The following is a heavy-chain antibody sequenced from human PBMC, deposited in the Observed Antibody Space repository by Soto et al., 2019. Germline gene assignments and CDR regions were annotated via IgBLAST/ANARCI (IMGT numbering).Heavy chain of an antibody. CDR3: AKGRRVPEARYYFLAV. CDR1: GESFSGNY. CDR2: IDDSGSS. J-gene: IGHJ6*02. D-gene: IGHD1-26*01. Sequence: SETLSLTCVVDGESFSGNYWTWIRQPPGKGLEWIGEIDDSGSSNHKPSLKSRVTMSIDTSKNQFSLNLGSVAAADTGVDSCAKGRRVPEARYYFLAVWGHGTPVTVSS. V-gene: IGHV4-34*01.